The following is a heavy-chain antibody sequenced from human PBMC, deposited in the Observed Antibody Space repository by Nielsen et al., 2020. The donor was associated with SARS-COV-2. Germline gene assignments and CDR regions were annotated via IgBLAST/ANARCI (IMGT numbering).Heavy chain of an antibody. V-gene: IGHV3-23*01. CDR3: AKGLYGLWPSYFDY. J-gene: IGHJ4*02. CDR2: ISNSGDIT. CDR1: GFTFSSYA. Sequence: GGSLRLSCTTSGFTFSSYAMSWVRQAPGKGLAWVSSISNSGDITYYADSVKGRFTASRDNSKNTLYLQMNSLRAEDTAVYYCAKGLYGLWPSYFDYWGQGTLVTVSS. D-gene: IGHD5-18*01.